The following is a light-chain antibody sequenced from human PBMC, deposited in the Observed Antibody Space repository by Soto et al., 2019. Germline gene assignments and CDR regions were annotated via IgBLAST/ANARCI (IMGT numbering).Light chain of an antibody. V-gene: IGKV1-33*01. CDR1: QDIVSF. CDR2: DAS. J-gene: IGKJ4*01. CDR3: QQYDDLPLT. Sequence: DIQMTQSPSSLSASVGDRVSITCQASQDIVSFLNWYQIKPGKAPKLLISDASNLKRGVPSRFSGSGPGTYFSFTISSLQPEDIATYYCQQYDDLPLTFGGGTEVVIK.